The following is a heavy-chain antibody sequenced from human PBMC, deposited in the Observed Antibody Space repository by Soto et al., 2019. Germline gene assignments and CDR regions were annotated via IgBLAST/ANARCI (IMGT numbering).Heavy chain of an antibody. J-gene: IGHJ6*02. CDR3: AKRIKYQLLLDYYYGMDV. Sequence: QVQLVESGGGVVQPGRSLRLSCAASGFTFSSYGMHWVRQAPGKGLEWVAVISYDGSNKYYADSVKGRFTISRDNSKNTLYLQMNSLRAEDTAVYYCAKRIKYQLLLDYYYGMDVWGQGTMVTVSS. CDR2: ISYDGSNK. CDR1: GFTFSSYG. V-gene: IGHV3-30*18. D-gene: IGHD2-2*01.